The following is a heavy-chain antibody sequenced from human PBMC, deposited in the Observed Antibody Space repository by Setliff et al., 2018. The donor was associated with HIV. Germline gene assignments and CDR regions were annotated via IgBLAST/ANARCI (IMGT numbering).Heavy chain of an antibody. CDR1: GGSVSNDSYY. Sequence: SETLSLTCTVSGGSVSNDSYYWSWIRLPPGRGLEWIGYIFYSGNTNYNPSLKSRVTISVDTSKNQFSLKLSSVTAADTAVYYCARAGCSSTSCYSLGYYYMDVWGKGTTVTVSS. V-gene: IGHV4-61*01. J-gene: IGHJ6*03. D-gene: IGHD2-2*01. CDR3: ARAGCSSTSCYSLGYYYMDV. CDR2: IFYSGNT.